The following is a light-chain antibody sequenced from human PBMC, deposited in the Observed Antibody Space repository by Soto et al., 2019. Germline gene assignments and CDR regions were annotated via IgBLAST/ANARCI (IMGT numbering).Light chain of an antibody. V-gene: IGKV1-6*01. CDR2: ASS. CDR3: LQDYTYPRT. Sequence: AIRMTQSPSSLSASVGDRVNITCRASQGIRNDLAWYQQRPGAAPKLLIFASSNLQTGVPSRFRGSGSGTDFTLTISSLLPDDFATYYCLQDYTYPRTFGQGTKVEI. J-gene: IGKJ1*01. CDR1: QGIRND.